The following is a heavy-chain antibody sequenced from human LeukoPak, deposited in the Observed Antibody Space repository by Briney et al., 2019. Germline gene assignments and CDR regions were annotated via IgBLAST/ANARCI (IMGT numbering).Heavy chain of an antibody. D-gene: IGHD7-27*01. CDR3: VRTPPNWGFDY. Sequence: ASVKVSCKASGYTFTTHDINWVRQATGQGLEWLGLMSPNSGDTGYAQKFQGRVTMTSDSSISTAYMELSSLRSEDTAIYYCVRTPPNWGFDYWGQGTLVTVSS. CDR1: GYTFTTHD. CDR2: MSPNSGDT. J-gene: IGHJ4*02. V-gene: IGHV1-8*01.